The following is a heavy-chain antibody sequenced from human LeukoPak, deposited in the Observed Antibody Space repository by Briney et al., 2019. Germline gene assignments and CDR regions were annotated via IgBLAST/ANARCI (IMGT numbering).Heavy chain of an antibody. Sequence: GESLKISCKGSGYSFTSYWIGWVRQMPGKGLEWMGIIYPGDSDTRYSPSFQGQVTISADKSISTAYLQWSSLKASDTAMYYCARVMVRGGHRAQHYYYYYMDVWGKGTTVTISS. D-gene: IGHD3-10*01. CDR2: IYPGDSDT. CDR1: GYSFTSYW. V-gene: IGHV5-51*01. J-gene: IGHJ6*03. CDR3: ARVMVRGGHRAQHYYYYYMDV.